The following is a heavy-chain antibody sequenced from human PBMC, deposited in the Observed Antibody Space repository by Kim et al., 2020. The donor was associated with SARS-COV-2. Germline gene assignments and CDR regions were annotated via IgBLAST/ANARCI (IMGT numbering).Heavy chain of an antibody. CDR3: ARGDGSGLYYYYYGMDV. V-gene: IGHV6-1*01. J-gene: IGHJ6*02. D-gene: IGHD6-19*01. CDR1: GDSVSSNSAA. CDR2: TYYRSKWYN. Sequence: SQTLSLTCAISGDSVSSNSAAWNWIRQFPSRGLEWLGRTYYRSKWYNDYAVSVKSRITINPDTSKNQFSLQLNSVTPEDTAVYYCARGDGSGLYYYYYGMDVWGQGTTVTVSS.